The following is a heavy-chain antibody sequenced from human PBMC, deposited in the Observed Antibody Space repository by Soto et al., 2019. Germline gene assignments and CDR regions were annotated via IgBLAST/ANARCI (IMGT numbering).Heavy chain of an antibody. V-gene: IGHV4-59*07. CDR3: ARQQYTVVTAFDV. D-gene: IGHD2-15*01. Sequence: QVQLQESGPGLVKTSDTLSLTCTVSGGSITPYYWSWIRQPPGEGLVWIGYVSYSGKAGYKPSLKSRVSMSIDTSKNEFSLKLTSLTAADAATYYCARQQYTVVTAFDVWGQGTTVAVSS. CDR2: VSYSGKA. CDR1: GGSITPYY. J-gene: IGHJ3*01.